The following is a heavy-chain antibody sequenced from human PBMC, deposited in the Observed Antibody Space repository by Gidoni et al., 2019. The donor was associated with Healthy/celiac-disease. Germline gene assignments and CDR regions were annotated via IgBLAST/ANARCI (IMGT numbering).Heavy chain of an antibody. CDR3: AKGGSGWIDY. CDR2: ISYDGSNK. Sequence: QVQLVESGGGVVHPGRSLRLHCAASGFTFSSYGMHSVRQAPGKGLEWVAVISYDGSNKYYADSVKGRFTISRDNSKNTLYLQMNSLRAEDTAVYYCAKGGSGWIDYWGQGTLVTVSS. J-gene: IGHJ4*02. D-gene: IGHD6-19*01. CDR1: GFTFSSYG. V-gene: IGHV3-30*18.